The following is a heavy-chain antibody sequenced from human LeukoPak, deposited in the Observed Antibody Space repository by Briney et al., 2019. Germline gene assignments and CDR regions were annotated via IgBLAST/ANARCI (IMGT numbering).Heavy chain of an antibody. Sequence: ASVKVSCKVSGYTLTELSMHWVRQAPGKGLEWMGGFDPEDGETIYAHKFQGRVTMTEDTSTDTAYMELSSLRSEDTAVYYCATENPLSGSSYFDYWGQGTLVTVSS. V-gene: IGHV1-24*01. CDR3: ATENPLSGSSYFDY. J-gene: IGHJ4*02. D-gene: IGHD1-26*01. CDR1: GYTLTELS. CDR2: FDPEDGET.